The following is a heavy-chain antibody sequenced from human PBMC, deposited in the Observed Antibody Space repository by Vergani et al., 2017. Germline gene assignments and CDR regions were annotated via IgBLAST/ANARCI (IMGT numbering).Heavy chain of an antibody. CDR2: IHTGGST. J-gene: IGHJ4*02. Sequence: QVKLQESGPGLLKPSQTLSLTCTVSGESIRSGSHYWSWIRQPAGKGPGWIGHIHTGGSTDRNPSFKSRVTISVDTSKNQFSLKLTSVTAADTAVYYCAGDFGSDDSSGYRDYWSQGTLVTVSS. CDR1: GESIRSGSHY. CDR3: AGDFGSDDSSGYRDY. D-gene: IGHD3-22*01. V-gene: IGHV4-61*02.